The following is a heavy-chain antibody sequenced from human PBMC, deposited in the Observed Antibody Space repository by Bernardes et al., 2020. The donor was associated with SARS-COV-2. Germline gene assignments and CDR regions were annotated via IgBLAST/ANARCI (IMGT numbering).Heavy chain of an antibody. J-gene: IGHJ6*02. CDR1: GFTLSSYS. V-gene: IGHV3-48*01. Sequence: GGSLRLSCAASGFTLSSYSMNWVRQAPGKGLEWVSYISSSSSTIYYADSVKGRVTISRDNGKNSLYLQMYSLRAEDTAVYYCARDHSSGWYYGMDVWGQGTTVTVSS. CDR2: ISSSSSTI. CDR3: ARDHSSGWYYGMDV. D-gene: IGHD6-19*01.